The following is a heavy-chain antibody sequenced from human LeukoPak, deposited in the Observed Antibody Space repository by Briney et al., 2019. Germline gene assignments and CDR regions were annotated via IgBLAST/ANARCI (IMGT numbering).Heavy chain of an antibody. V-gene: IGHV4-59*01. J-gene: IGHJ4*02. D-gene: IGHD6-13*01. CDR2: IYFSGST. CDR1: GGFIGSFY. CDR3: ARVTGYRIEDYFDY. Sequence: SETLSLTCTVSGGFIGSFYWNWIRQPPGKGLEWIGNIYFSGSTNYNPSLKSRVTISVDASKNQFSLKLRSVTAADTAVYYCARVTGYRIEDYFDYWGQGTLVTVSS.